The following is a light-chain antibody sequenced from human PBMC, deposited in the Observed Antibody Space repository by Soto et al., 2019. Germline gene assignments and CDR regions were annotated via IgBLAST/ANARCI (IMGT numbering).Light chain of an antibody. CDR1: QSVNSN. Sequence: SPATLSVSPGERATLSCRASQSVNSNLSRYQQKPGQGPRLLIFGVSTRATVIPARFSGSVSGTEFTLTISSLQSEDFAVYYCQQYNHWIAFGQGTRLEIK. CDR3: QQYNHWIA. J-gene: IGKJ5*01. CDR2: GVS. V-gene: IGKV3-15*01.